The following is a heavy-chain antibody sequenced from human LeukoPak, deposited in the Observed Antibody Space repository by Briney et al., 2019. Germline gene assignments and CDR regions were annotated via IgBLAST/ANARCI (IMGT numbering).Heavy chain of an antibody. CDR3: AKVFTPRAVPATAIPESWFDP. CDR2: ISGSGGST. V-gene: IGHV3-23*01. D-gene: IGHD2-2*02. Sequence: GGSLRLSCAASGFTFSSYGMSWVRQAPGKGLEWVSAISGSGGSTYYADSVKGRFTISRDNSKNTLYLQMNSLRAEDTTVYYCAKVFTPRAVPATAIPESWFDPWGQGTLVTVSS. J-gene: IGHJ5*02. CDR1: GFTFSSYG.